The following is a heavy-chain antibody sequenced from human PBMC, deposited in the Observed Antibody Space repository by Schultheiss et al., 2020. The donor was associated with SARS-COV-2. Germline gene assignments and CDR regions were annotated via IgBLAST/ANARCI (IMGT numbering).Heavy chain of an antibody. CDR3: AKDRRRNFGVVRRTSYYYGMDV. J-gene: IGHJ6*02. D-gene: IGHD3-3*01. Sequence: GESLKISCAASGFSFSDYYMSWIRQAPGKGLEWVAVIWYDGSNKYYADSVKGRFTISRDNSKKMLYLQMNSLKTDDTAVYYCAKDRRRNFGVVRRTSYYYGMDVWGQGTTVTVSS. V-gene: IGHV3-30*02. CDR2: IWYDGSNK. CDR1: GFSFSDYY.